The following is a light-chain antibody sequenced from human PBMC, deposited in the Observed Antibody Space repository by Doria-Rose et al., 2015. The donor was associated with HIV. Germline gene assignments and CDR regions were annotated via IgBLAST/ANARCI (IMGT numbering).Light chain of an antibody. V-gene: IGKV4-1*01. CDR2: WAS. CDR1: QSLLYTSKNY. CDR3: QEYCDAAS. J-gene: IGKJ3*01. Sequence: DIQVTQSPESLGMSLGERATLNCRSNQSLLYTSKNYLAWYQQKPGQPPNLLIYWASTRQSGVPARFSGSGSGTDFTLTISSLEAEDVAVYYCQEYCDAASFGRGSRVDMK.